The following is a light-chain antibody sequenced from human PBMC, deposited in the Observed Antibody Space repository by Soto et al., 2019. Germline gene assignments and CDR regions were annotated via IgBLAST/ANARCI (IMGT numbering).Light chain of an antibody. V-gene: IGKV3-15*01. CDR1: HSVSSN. CDR3: QQSGSSPRT. Sequence: EVVVTQSPATLSVSPGERATLSFRASHSVSSNLAWYQQKPGQAPRLLIYGASTRATGIPARLSGSGSGTDFTLTISRLETEDFAVYYCQQSGSSPRTFGQGTKV. CDR2: GAS. J-gene: IGKJ1*01.